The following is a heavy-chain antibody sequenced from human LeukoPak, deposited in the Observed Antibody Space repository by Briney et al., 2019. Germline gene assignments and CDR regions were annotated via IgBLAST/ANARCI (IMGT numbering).Heavy chain of an antibody. CDR1: GYTFTSYG. D-gene: IGHD3-22*01. V-gene: IGHV1-18*01. J-gene: IGHJ6*02. CDR2: ISAYNGNT. Sequence: GASVKVSCKASGYTFTSYGISWVRQAPGQGLEWMGWISAYNGNTNYAQKLQGRVTMTTDASTSTAYMELRSLRSDDTAVYYCAREDFLSSGYYGMDVWGQGTTVTVSS. CDR3: AREDFLSSGYYGMDV.